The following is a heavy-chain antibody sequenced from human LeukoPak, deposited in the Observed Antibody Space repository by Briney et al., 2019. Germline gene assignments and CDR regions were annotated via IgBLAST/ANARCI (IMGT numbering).Heavy chain of an antibody. D-gene: IGHD3-10*01. V-gene: IGHV3-30*04. CDR3: AREEEFYGSGSGGNWFDP. J-gene: IGHJ5*02. Sequence: PGGSLRLSCAASTFIFSSYAMHWVRQAQGKRLEWVAVISYDGSDKYYADSVKGRFTISRDNSRNTLYLQMNSLRAEDTAVYYCAREEEFYGSGSGGNWFDPWGQGTLVTVSS. CDR1: TFIFSSYA. CDR2: ISYDGSDK.